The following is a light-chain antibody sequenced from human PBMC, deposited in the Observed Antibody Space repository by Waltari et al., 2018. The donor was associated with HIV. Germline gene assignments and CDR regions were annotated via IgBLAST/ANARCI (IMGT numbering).Light chain of an antibody. CDR2: RNK. CDR1: SSNIGSNY. Sequence: QSVLTQPPSASGTPGQRVTIACSGSSSNIGSNYVYWYQQLPGTAPKLLIYRNKQRPSGVPDRFSGSKSGTSASLAISGLLSEDEADYYCAAWADSLSGGEVFGGGTKLTVL. V-gene: IGLV1-47*01. J-gene: IGLJ2*01. CDR3: AAWADSLSGGEV.